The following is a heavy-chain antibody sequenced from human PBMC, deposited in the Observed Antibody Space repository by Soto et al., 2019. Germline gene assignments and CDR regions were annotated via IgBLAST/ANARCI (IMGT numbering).Heavy chain of an antibody. D-gene: IGHD6-19*01. CDR1: GYTFTGYY. Sequence: ASVKVSCKASGYTFTGYYMHWVRQAPGQGLEWMGWINPNSGGTNYAQKFQGRVTMTRDTSISTAYMELSRLRSDDTAVYYCAREKDHIAVAGPFDYWGQGTLVTVSS. CDR3: AREKDHIAVAGPFDY. CDR2: INPNSGGT. J-gene: IGHJ4*02. V-gene: IGHV1-2*02.